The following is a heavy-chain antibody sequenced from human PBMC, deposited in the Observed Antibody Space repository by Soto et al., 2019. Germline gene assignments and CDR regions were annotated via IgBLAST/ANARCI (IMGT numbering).Heavy chain of an antibody. V-gene: IGHV3-30-3*01. D-gene: IGHD6-13*01. Sequence: GGSLRLSCAASGFTFSSYAMHWVRQAPGKGLEWVAVISYDGSNKYYADSVKGRFTISRDNSKNTLYLQMNSLRAEDTAVYYCARQAEGGSSWYVYFDYWGQGTLVTVSS. J-gene: IGHJ4*02. CDR2: ISYDGSNK. CDR3: ARQAEGGSSWYVYFDY. CDR1: GFTFSSYA.